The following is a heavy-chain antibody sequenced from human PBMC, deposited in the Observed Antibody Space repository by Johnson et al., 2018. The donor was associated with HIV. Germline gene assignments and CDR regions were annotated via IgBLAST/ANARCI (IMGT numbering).Heavy chain of an antibody. J-gene: IGHJ3*02. D-gene: IGHD1-26*01. CDR3: ARVKGATNALDI. CDR2: IKSESDGGAT. V-gene: IGHV3-15*01. Sequence: VQLVESGGGLVKPGGSLRLSCAASGFTFSNAWMSWVRQAPGKGLEWVGRIKSESDGGATDYSVPVRGRFTVSRDDSKNTLYLQMNSLKTEDTSLYYCARVKGATNALDIWGPGTLVTVSS. CDR1: GFTFSNAW.